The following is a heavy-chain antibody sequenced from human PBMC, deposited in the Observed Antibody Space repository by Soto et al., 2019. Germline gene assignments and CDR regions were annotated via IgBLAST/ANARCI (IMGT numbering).Heavy chain of an antibody. D-gene: IGHD6-19*01. CDR1: GFSFNIFA. CDR2: ISGGGGST. CDR3: ARGADSSGWEYYYYYGMDV. V-gene: IGHV3-23*01. J-gene: IGHJ6*02. Sequence: GGSLRLSCAASGFSFNIFAMNWVRQAPGKGLEWVSGISGGGGSTYYADSVKGRFTISRDNSNNTLYLQMNSLRAEDTAVYYCARGADSSGWEYYYYYGMDVWGQGTTVTVSS.